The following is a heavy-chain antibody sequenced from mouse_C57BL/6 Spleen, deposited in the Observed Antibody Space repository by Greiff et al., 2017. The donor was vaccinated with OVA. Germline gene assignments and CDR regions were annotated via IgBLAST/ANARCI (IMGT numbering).Heavy chain of an antibody. J-gene: IGHJ4*01. CDR1: GYTFTDYY. CDR2: INPNNGGT. CDR3: ARLFYYDYLYAMDY. Sequence: VQLQQSGPELVKPGASVKISCKASGYTFTDYYMNWVKQSHGKSLEWIGDINPNNGGTSYNQKFKGKATLTVDKSSSTAYMELRSLTSEDSAVXYCARLFYYDYLYAMDYWGQGTSVTVSS. D-gene: IGHD2-4*01. V-gene: IGHV1-26*01.